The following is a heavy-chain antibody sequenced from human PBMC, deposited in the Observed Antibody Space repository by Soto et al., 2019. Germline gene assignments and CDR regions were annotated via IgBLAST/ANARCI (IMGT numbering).Heavy chain of an antibody. D-gene: IGHD6-6*01. V-gene: IGHV1-18*01. CDR2: ISAYNGNT. Sequence: GASVKVSCKASGYTFTSYGISWVRQAPGQGLEWMGWISAYNGNTNYAQKLQGRVTMTTDTSTSTAYMELRSLRSDDTAVYYCARDDRLGKYSSSSVGPNWFDPWGQGTLVTVSS. CDR3: ARDDRLGKYSSSSVGPNWFDP. J-gene: IGHJ5*02. CDR1: GYTFTSYG.